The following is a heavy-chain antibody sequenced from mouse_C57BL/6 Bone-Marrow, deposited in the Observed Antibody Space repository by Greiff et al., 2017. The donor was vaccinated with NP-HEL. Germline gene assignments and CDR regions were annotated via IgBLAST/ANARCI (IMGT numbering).Heavy chain of an antibody. CDR1: GYTFTDYY. CDR3: ARGDYYGSSYVFAY. D-gene: IGHD1-1*01. J-gene: IGHJ3*01. V-gene: IGHV1-26*01. CDR2: INPNNGGT. Sequence: VQLQQSGPELVKPGASVKISCKASGYTFTDYYMNWVKQSHGKSLEWIGDINPNNGGTSYNQKFKGKATLTVDKSSSTAYMELRSLTSEDSAVYYWARGDYYGSSYVFAYWGQGTLVTVSA.